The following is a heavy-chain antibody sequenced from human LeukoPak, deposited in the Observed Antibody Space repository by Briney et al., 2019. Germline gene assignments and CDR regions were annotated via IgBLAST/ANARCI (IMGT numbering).Heavy chain of an antibody. D-gene: IGHD3-22*01. Sequence: GRSLRLSCAASGFTFDDYAMHWVRQAPGKGLEWVSGISWNSGSIGYADSVKGRFTISRDNAKNSLYLQMNSLRAEDTAVYYCARVLLHYWGQGTLVTVSS. CDR1: GFTFDDYA. CDR3: ARVLLHY. J-gene: IGHJ4*02. V-gene: IGHV3-9*01. CDR2: ISWNSGSI.